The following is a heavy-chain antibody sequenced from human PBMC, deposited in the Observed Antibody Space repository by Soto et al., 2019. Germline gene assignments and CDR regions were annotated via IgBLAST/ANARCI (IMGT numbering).Heavy chain of an antibody. Sequence: GGSLRLSCAASGFTFSDYYMSWIRQAPGKGLEWVSYISSSGSTIYYADSVKGRFTISRDNAKNSLYLQMNSLRAEDTAVYYCARLPYYDFWSGRRPSGWFDPWGQGTLVTVSS. D-gene: IGHD3-3*01. J-gene: IGHJ5*02. CDR1: GFTFSDYY. CDR2: ISSSGSTI. CDR3: ARLPYYDFWSGRRPSGWFDP. V-gene: IGHV3-11*01.